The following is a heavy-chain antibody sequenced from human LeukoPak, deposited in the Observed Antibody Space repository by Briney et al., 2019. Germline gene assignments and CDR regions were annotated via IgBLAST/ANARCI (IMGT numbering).Heavy chain of an antibody. CDR1: GFTFSSYN. CDR3: AKDPLSGYYFDY. V-gene: IGHV3-48*01. Sequence: PGGSLRLSCAASGFTFSSYNMNWVRQAPGKGLEWVSYISGRSDTIYYADSVKGRFIISRDNARNSLSLQMDSLRVEDTAVYYCAKDPLSGYYFDYWGQGTLVTVSS. J-gene: IGHJ4*02. CDR2: ISGRSDTI. D-gene: IGHD6-25*01.